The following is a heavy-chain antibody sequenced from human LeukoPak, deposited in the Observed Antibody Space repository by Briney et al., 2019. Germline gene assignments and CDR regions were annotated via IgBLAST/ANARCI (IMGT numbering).Heavy chain of an antibody. CDR1: GGSISSGSYY. D-gene: IGHD3-22*01. CDR3: ASGDYYDSSGIDY. CDR2: IYTSGNT. V-gene: IGHV4-61*02. Sequence: SQTLSLTCTVSGGSISSGSYYWSWIRQPAGKGLEWIGRIYTSGNTNYNPSLKSRVTISVDTSKNQFSLKLSSVTAADTAVYYCASGDYYDSSGIDYWGQGTLVTVSS. J-gene: IGHJ4*02.